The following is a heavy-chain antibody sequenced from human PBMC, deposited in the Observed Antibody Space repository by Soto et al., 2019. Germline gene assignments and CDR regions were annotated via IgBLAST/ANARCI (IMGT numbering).Heavy chain of an antibody. CDR3: ARDHSSGYRKDFDY. Sequence: GGSLRLSCAASGFTFSSYSMNWVRQAPGKGLEWVSSSSSSSSYIYYADSVKGRFTISRDNAKNSLYLQMNSLRAEDTAVYYCARDHSSGYRKDFDYWGQGTLVTVSS. D-gene: IGHD3-22*01. J-gene: IGHJ4*02. V-gene: IGHV3-21*01. CDR2: SSSSSSYI. CDR1: GFTFSSYS.